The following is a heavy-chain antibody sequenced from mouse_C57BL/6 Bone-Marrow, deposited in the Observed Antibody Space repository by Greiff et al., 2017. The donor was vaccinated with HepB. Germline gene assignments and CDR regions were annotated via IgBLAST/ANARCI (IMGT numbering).Heavy chain of an antibody. J-gene: IGHJ4*01. CDR2: IDPSDSYT. D-gene: IGHD2-1*01. CDR1: GYTFTSYW. V-gene: IGHV1-69*01. CDR3: ARNSYAMDY. Sequence: QVQVKQPGAELVMPGASVKLSCKASGYTFTSYWMHWVKQRPGQGLEWIGEIDPSDSYTNYNQKFKGKSTLTVDKSSSTAYMQLSSLTSEDSAVYYCARNSYAMDYWGQGTSVTVSS.